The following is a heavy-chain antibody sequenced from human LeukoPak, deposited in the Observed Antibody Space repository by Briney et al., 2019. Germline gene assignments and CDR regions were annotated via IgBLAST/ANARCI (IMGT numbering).Heavy chain of an antibody. D-gene: IGHD6-6*01. CDR2: INDGGGT. CDR1: GGSFGGFY. Sequence: PSETLSLTCTVYGGSFGGFYWSWVRQPPGTGLEGIGHINDGGGTNYNPSLKSRVTISLDTSNNNFSLKMNSVTAAETAVYFCARRSAYSSSSGFNLWGQGTLVIVSS. J-gene: IGHJ4*02. V-gene: IGHV4-34*01. CDR3: ARRSAYSSSSGFNL.